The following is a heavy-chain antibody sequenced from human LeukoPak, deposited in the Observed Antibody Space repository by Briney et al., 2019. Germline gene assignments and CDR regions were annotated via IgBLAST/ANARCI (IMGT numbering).Heavy chain of an antibody. J-gene: IGHJ6*03. CDR1: GGSISSYY. Sequence: SETLSLTCTVSGGSISSYYWSGIRQPPGKGLEWIGYIYYSGSTNYNPSLKGRVTISVDTSKNQFSLKLSSVTAADTAVYYCARSPYYYYYMDVWGKGTTVTISS. CDR3: ARSPYYYYYMDV. V-gene: IGHV4-59*01. CDR2: IYYSGST.